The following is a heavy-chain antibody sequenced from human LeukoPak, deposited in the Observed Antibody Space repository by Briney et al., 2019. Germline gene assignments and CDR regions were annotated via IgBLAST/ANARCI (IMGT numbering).Heavy chain of an antibody. CDR1: GFTFTSHG. CDR2: ISSSGDIT. J-gene: IGHJ4*02. V-gene: IGHV3-23*01. Sequence: PGGSLRLSCAASGFTFTSHGMNWVRQAPGKGLEWVSGISSSGDITYYADSVKGRFTISRDNTKNTLFLQMNSLRAEDTAIYYCVKRKDHQYFDYWGQGTLVTVSS. CDR3: VKRKDHQYFDY.